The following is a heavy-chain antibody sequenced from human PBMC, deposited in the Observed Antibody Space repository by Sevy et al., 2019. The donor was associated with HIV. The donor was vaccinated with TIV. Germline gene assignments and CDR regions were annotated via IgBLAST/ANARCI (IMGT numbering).Heavy chain of an antibody. J-gene: IGHJ4*02. CDR3: TAGVGTSDWDY. CDR2: IKSKTDSGTR. V-gene: IGHV3-15*01. Sequence: GGSLRLSCAASGFSFTNAWMSWVRQAPGKGLEWVGRIKSKTDSGTRDFAAPVKGRFAISRDDSKSTFYLQMDSLKTEDTGVYYCTAGVGTSDWDYWGQGILVTVSS. D-gene: IGHD1-26*01. CDR1: GFSFTNAW.